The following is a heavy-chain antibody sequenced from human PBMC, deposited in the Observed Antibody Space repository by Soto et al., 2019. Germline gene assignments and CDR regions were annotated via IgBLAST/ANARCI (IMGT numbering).Heavy chain of an antibody. CDR1: GGSISSGGYY. D-gene: IGHD3-10*01. CDR3: ATHLNYYGSGSSGYFDY. CDR2: IYYSGST. Sequence: PSETLSLTCTVSGGSISSGGYYWSWIRQHPGKGLEWIGYIYYSGSTYYNPSLKSRVTISVDTSKNQFSLKLSSVTAADTAVYYCATHLNYYGSGSSGYFDYWGQGTLVTVSS. V-gene: IGHV4-31*03. J-gene: IGHJ4*02.